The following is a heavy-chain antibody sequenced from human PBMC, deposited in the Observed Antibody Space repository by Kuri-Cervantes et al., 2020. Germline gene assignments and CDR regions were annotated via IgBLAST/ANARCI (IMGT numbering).Heavy chain of an antibody. Sequence: GGSLRLSCAASGFTFSGYSMIWVRQAPGKGLEWVSYISSSGNSIYYADSVKGRFTISRDNAKNSLYLLMNSLRAEDTAVYYCARVVAVAGAPFDYWGQGTLVTVSS. J-gene: IGHJ4*02. V-gene: IGHV3-48*01. CDR2: ISSSGNSI. CDR3: ARVVAVAGAPFDY. CDR1: GFTFSGYS. D-gene: IGHD6-19*01.